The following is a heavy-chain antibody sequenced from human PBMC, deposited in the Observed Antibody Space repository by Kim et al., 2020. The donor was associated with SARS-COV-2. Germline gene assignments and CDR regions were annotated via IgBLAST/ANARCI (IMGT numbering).Heavy chain of an antibody. CDR2: ISSSSSYI. V-gene: IGHV3-21*04. D-gene: IGHD2-2*01. Sequence: GGSLRLSCAASGFTFSSYSMNWVRQAPGKGLEWVSSISSSSSYIYYADSVKGRFTISRDNAKNSLYLQMNSLRAEDTAVYYCASWDVGYCSSTSCYPFDYWGQGTLVTVSS. CDR1: GFTFSSYS. CDR3: ASWDVGYCSSTSCYPFDY. J-gene: IGHJ4*02.